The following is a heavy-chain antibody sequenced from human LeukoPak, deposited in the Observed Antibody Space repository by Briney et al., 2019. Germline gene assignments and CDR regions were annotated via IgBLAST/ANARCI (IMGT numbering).Heavy chain of an antibody. Sequence: TSETLSLTCTVSGGSISSGDYYWSWIRQPPGKGLEWIGYIYYSGSTYYNPSLKSRVTISVDTSKNQFSLRLSSVTAADTALYYCAYSGSYGHLGYWGQGIPVTVSS. CDR2: IYYSGST. CDR1: GGSISSGDYY. V-gene: IGHV4-30-4*01. J-gene: IGHJ4*02. D-gene: IGHD1-26*01. CDR3: AYSGSYGHLGY.